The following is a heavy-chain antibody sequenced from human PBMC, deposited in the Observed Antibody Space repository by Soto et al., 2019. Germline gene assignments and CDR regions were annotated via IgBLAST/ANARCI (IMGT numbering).Heavy chain of an antibody. V-gene: IGHV4-59*01. D-gene: IGHD1-26*01. J-gene: IGHJ4*02. CDR2: VYYSGST. Sequence: SETLSLTCTVSGGSISNYYWSWIRLPPGGGLEWLGHVYYSGSTNYNPALKSRLTISIGTSRKQFSLKLTSVTAADSAVYYCARDPGGRFDSWGQGTLVTVSS. CDR3: ARDPGGRFDS. CDR1: GGSISNYY.